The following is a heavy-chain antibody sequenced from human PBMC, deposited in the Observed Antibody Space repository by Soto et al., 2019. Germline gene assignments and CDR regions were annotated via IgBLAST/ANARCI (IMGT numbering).Heavy chain of an antibody. Sequence: GGSLRLSCAACGFTFSDYYMGWIRQAPGKGLEWVSYISSSGSTIYYADSVKGRFTISRDNAKNSLYLQMNSLRAEDTAVYYCARDLYSSGWETFHYFDYWGQGTLVTVS. CDR2: ISSSGSTI. CDR3: ARDLYSSGWETFHYFDY. J-gene: IGHJ4*02. D-gene: IGHD6-19*01. V-gene: IGHV3-11*01. CDR1: GFTFSDYY.